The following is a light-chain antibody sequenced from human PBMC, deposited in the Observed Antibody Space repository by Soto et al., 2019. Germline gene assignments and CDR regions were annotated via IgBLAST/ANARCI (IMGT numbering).Light chain of an antibody. Sequence: EIVMTQSPATLSLSPGERATLSCRASQSVNSNLDWYQQKPGPAPRLLIYTASTRATGIPARFSGSGSGTEFTLPISSLQSEDFAVYYCQQYNNWPKTFGQGTKVEI. CDR3: QQYNNWPKT. CDR2: TAS. V-gene: IGKV3-15*01. J-gene: IGKJ1*01. CDR1: QSVNSN.